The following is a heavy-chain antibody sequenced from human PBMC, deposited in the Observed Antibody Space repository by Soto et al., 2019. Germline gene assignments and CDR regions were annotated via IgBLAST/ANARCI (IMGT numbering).Heavy chain of an antibody. D-gene: IGHD3-10*01. V-gene: IGHV3-74*01. J-gene: IGHJ6*02. CDR3: ARDITMVRGPYGMDV. CDR1: GFTFSTYW. Sequence: GSLRLSCAASGFTFSTYWMHWVRQAPGKGLVWVSRINSDGSSTSYADSVKGRFTISRDNAKNTLYLQMNSLRAEDTAVYYCARDITMVRGPYGMDVWGQGTTVTVSS. CDR2: INSDGSST.